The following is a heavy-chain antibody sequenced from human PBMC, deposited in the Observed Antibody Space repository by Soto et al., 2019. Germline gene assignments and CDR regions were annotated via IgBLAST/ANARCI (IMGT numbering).Heavy chain of an antibody. CDR1: GGTVSSDA. Sequence: ASAKVSCKASGGTVSSDAISLVRQAPEQRLEWMGGTIPIFGTANYAQKVQRRVTIPADESTSTAYMELSSLRSEDTAVYYCARLYREVYWFDPWGQGTLVTVSS. CDR3: ARLYREVYWFDP. D-gene: IGHD3-16*01. J-gene: IGHJ5*02. V-gene: IGHV1-69*13. CDR2: TIPIFGTA.